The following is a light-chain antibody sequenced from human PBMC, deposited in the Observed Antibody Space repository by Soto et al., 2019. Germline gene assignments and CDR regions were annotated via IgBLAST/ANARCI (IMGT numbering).Light chain of an antibody. CDR1: RSNIGNNY. CDR3: GTRDSSLNGVV. CDR2: DNN. Sequence: QSVLTQPPSVSAAPGQKVTISCSGSRSNIGNNYVSWYQQLPGTAPKLLIYDNNKRPSGIPDRFSGSKSGTSATLGITGLQTGDEADYYCGTRDSSLNGVVFGGGTKVTVL. J-gene: IGLJ2*01. V-gene: IGLV1-51*01.